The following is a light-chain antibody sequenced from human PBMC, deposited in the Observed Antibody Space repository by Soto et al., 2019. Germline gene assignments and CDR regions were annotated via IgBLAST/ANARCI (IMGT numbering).Light chain of an antibody. J-gene: IGLJ2*01. CDR2: EVS. CDR1: SSDVGTYNL. Sequence: QSALTQPASVSGSPGQSITISCTGTSSDVGTYNLVSWYQQHPGKAPKLMIYEVSNRPSGVSNRFSGSKSGNTASLTISGLQAEDEADYYCSSYTSSGTVVFGGGTKVTVL. CDR3: SSYTSSGTVV. V-gene: IGLV2-14*02.